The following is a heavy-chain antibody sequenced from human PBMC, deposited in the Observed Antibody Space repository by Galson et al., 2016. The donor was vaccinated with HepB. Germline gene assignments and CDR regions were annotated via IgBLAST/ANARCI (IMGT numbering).Heavy chain of an antibody. D-gene: IGHD3-10*01. CDR2: IYYAGST. V-gene: IGHV4-39*01. CDR1: GGSISSSSYY. J-gene: IGHJ6*02. CDR3: ARQPKVRGVESDYYGLDV. Sequence: ETLSLTCSVSGGSISSSSYYWGLIRQSAGKGLEWIGIIYYAGSTYYNPSPKSRVTISVDTSRNQFSMKLTSVTAADTAIYYCARQPKVRGVESDYYGLDVWGQGTTVTVSS.